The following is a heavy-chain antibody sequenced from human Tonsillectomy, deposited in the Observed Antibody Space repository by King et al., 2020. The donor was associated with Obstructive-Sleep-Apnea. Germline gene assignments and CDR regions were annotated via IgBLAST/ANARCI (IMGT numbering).Heavy chain of an antibody. J-gene: IGHJ5*02. Sequence: VQLVQSGAEVKKPGSSVKVSCKASGGTFSSYAISWVRQAPGQGLEWMGRIIPILGIANYAQKFQGRVTITADKSTSTAYMELSSLRSEDTAVYYCARDCSGGSCYSGYWFDPWGQGTLVTVSS. CDR1: GGTFSSYA. D-gene: IGHD2-15*01. V-gene: IGHV1-69*04. CDR3: ARDCSGGSCYSGYWFDP. CDR2: IIPILGIA.